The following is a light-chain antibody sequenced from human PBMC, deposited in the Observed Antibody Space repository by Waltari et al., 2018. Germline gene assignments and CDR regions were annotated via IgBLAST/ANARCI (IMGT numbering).Light chain of an antibody. CDR3: QVWDTTPDLNWV. J-gene: IGLJ3*02. V-gene: IGLV3-21*03. Sequence: SYVLTQTPSVSVAPGKTARIPCGGDNLGSKTVHWYQERPGQAPVVVVFDDNDRPSGIPERFSGSNSGDTATLTISRVEAGDEADYYCQVWDTTPDLNWVFGGGTKLTVL. CDR2: DDN. CDR1: NLGSKT.